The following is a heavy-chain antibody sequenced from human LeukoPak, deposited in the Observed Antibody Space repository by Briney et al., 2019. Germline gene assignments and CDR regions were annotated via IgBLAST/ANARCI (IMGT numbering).Heavy chain of an antibody. Sequence: PSETLSLTCAVYGGSFSGYYWSWIRQPPGKGLEWIAEINHSGSTNYNPSLKSRVTISVDTSKNQFSLKLSSVTAADTAVYYCARGGPYSSSSRTFDYWGQGTLVTVSS. CDR3: ARGGPYSSSSRTFDY. CDR1: GGSFSGYY. D-gene: IGHD6-6*01. J-gene: IGHJ4*02. CDR2: INHSGST. V-gene: IGHV4-34*01.